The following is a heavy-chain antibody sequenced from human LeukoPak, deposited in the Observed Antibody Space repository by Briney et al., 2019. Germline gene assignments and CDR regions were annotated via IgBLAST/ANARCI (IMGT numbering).Heavy chain of an antibody. CDR2: IYNRGDT. CDR1: GGSIDSLY. D-gene: IGHD5-18*01. Sequence: PSETLSLTCTVSGGSIDSLYCNWIRQPPGKGLEWIGYIYNRGDTTYNPSLNSRVTISVDASKNQVSLQLNSVTAADTAVYYCASGFSYPEYWGQGTLVTVSS. V-gene: IGHV4-59*11. J-gene: IGHJ4*02. CDR3: ASGFSYPEY.